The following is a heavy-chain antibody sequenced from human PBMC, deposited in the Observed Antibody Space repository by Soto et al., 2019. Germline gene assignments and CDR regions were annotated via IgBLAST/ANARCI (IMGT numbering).Heavy chain of an antibody. CDR3: ARGGDDYGDYFDY. V-gene: IGHV6-1*01. J-gene: IGHJ4*02. D-gene: IGHD4-17*01. CDR1: GYSVSSNSAA. Sequence: SHTLSLPCAISGYSVSSNSAAWKLIRQSPSRGLEWLGRTYYRSKWYNDYAVSVKSRITINPDTSKNQFSLQLNSVTPEDTAVYYCARGGDDYGDYFDYWGQGTLVTVSS. CDR2: TYYRSKWYN.